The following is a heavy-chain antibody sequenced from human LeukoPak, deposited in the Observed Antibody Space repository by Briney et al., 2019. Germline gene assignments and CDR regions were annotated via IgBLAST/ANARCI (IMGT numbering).Heavy chain of an antibody. CDR1: GFTFSSYS. V-gene: IGHV3-21*01. D-gene: IGHD6-19*01. Sequence: GGSLRLSCAASGFTFSSYSMNWVRQAPGKGLGWVSSISSRSSYIDYADSLKGRFTISRDNAKNSLYLQMNGLRAEDTAVYYCARGKEPVAGSLSHFDYWGQGTLVTVSS. CDR3: ARGKEPVAGSLSHFDY. J-gene: IGHJ4*02. CDR2: ISSRSSYI.